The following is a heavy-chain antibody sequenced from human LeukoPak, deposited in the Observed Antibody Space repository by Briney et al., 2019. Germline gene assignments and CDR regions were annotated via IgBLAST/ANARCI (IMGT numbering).Heavy chain of an antibody. CDR3: ARQVRARYSSSWYAFDP. CDR2: IYPGDSDT. V-gene: IGHV5-51*01. D-gene: IGHD6-13*01. Sequence: GESQKISCKSSGYSFTSCWIGWVRQMPGKGLEWVGIIYPGDSDTRYSPSFQGQVTIPADKSISTAYLQWSSLKASDTAMYYCARQVRARYSSSWYAFDPWGQGTLVTVSS. CDR1: GYSFTSCW. J-gene: IGHJ5*02.